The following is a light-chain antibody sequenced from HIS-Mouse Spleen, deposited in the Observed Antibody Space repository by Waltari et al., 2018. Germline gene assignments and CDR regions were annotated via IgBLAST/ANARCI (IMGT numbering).Light chain of an antibody. CDR3: NSRDSSGNHVV. CDR2: GKN. CDR1: SLRSYY. J-gene: IGLJ2*01. V-gene: IGLV3-19*01. Sequence: SSELTQDPAVFVALGQTVRITCQGDSLRSYYASWYQQKPGQAPVLVIYGKNNRPSGIPDRLSGSSSGNTASLTITGAQAEDEADYYCNSRDSSGNHVVFGGGTKLTVL.